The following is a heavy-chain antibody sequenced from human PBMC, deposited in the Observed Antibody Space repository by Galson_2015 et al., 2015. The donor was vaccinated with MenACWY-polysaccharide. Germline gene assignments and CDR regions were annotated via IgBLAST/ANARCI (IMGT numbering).Heavy chain of an antibody. D-gene: IGHD2-15*01. CDR3: ARDTPGYCTGGNCEDFDY. CDR1: GYSFTGYA. J-gene: IGHJ4*02. CDR2: INAGNGRT. V-gene: IGHV1-3*01. Sequence: SVKVSCKASGYSFTGYAIHWVRQAPGQRLEWMGWINAGNGRTKYSQNFQGRVTITRDTSANTTYMELSSLTSEDTAVYYCARDTPGYCTGGNCEDFDYWGQGPLVPVSS.